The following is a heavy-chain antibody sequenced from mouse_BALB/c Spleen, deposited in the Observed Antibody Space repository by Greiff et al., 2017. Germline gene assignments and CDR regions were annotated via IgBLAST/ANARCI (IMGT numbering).Heavy chain of an antibody. Sequence: QVHVKQPGAELVKPGASVKLSCKASGYTFTSYYMYWVKQRPGQGLEWIGGINPSNGGTNFNEKFKSKATLTVDKSSSTAYMQLSSLTSEDSAVYYCTRAMDYWGQGTSVTVSS. CDR2: INPSNGGT. CDR1: GYTFTSYY. V-gene: IGHV1-53*01. J-gene: IGHJ4*01. CDR3: TRAMDY.